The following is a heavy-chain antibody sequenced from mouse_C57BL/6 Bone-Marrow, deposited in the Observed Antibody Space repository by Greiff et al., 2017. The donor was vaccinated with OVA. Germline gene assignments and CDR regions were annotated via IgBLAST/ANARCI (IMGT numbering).Heavy chain of an antibody. J-gene: IGHJ1*03. V-gene: IGHV5-9-1*02. CDR1: GFTFSSYA. CDR3: TRVLYYYGSSWYVDV. Sequence: EVQVLESGEGLVKPGGSLTLSCAASGFTFSSYAMSWVRQTPEQSLEWVAYISRGGDDIYYADTVKGRFTISRDNARNTMYLQMSSLTSEDTAMYYCTRVLYYYGSSWYVDVWGTGTTVTVSS. CDR2: ISRGGDDI. D-gene: IGHD1-1*01.